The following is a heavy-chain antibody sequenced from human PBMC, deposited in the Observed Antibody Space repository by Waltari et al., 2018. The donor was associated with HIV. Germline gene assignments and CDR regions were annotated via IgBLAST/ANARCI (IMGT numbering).Heavy chain of an antibody. CDR3: ATDYKARGLEPSFLDS. Sequence: VRLVESGGGVIQPGGSRSLSCAASGFHFSSFGSHWFRQVPGKGLDWVAFSPYDGSDEYYVSAVKGRFTISKCNSRSFLTLQMNSLRPEDTAIYFCATDYKARGLEPSFLDSWGQGTLVTVSS. CDR1: GFHFSSFG. CDR2: SPYDGSDE. J-gene: IGHJ1*01. V-gene: IGHV3-30*02. D-gene: IGHD3-9*01.